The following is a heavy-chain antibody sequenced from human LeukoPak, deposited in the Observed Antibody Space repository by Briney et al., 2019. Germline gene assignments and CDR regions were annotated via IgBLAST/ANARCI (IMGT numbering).Heavy chain of an antibody. D-gene: IGHD1-26*01. J-gene: IGHJ3*02. CDR3: ARNRWEPYHNDAFDI. CDR1: GYTFTSYG. CDR2: ISVYNGNT. V-gene: IGHV1-18*01. Sequence: GASVKVSCKASGYTFTSYGISWVRQAPGQGLEWMGWISVYNGNTNPTQKLQGRVTMTTDTSTSTAYMELRSLRSDDTAVYYCARNRWEPYHNDAFDIWGQGTMVTVSS.